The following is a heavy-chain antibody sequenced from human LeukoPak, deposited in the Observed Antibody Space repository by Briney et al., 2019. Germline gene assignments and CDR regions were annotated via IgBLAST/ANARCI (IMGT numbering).Heavy chain of an antibody. D-gene: IGHD3-22*01. CDR3: ARGKTYYYDSTAYPFDY. CDR1: GFTVSSYN. J-gene: IGHJ4*02. V-gene: IGHV3-21*04. CDR2: IRSSRNSI. Sequence: PGGSLRLSCAASGFTVSSYNMNWVRQAPGKGLEWISSIRSSRNSISYADSVKGRFTISRDNAKNSLHLQMSSLRAEDTAVYYCARGKTYYYDSTAYPFDYWGQGTLVSVSS.